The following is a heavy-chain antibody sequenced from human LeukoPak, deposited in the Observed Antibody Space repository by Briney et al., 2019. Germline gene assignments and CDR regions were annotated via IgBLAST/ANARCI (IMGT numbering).Heavy chain of an antibody. J-gene: IGHJ6*03. CDR3: AREVSWTTVTTRHYFYYYMDV. V-gene: IGHV1-46*01. CDR2: INPTSGAT. Sequence: ASVKVSCKASGYSFTDFHVHWVRQAPGQGLEWVGIINPTSGATTYAQKFQGRVTMTGDMSTNTVYMELSGLGSEDTAVYYCAREVSWTTVTTRHYFYYYMDVWGKGTTVTVSS. CDR1: GYSFTDFH. D-gene: IGHD4-11*01.